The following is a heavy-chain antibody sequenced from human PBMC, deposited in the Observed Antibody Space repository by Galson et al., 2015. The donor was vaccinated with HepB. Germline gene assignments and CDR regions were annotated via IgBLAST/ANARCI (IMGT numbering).Heavy chain of an antibody. Sequence: SLRLSCAASGFTFSGSAMHWVRQASGKGLEWVGRIRSKANSYATAYAASVKGRFTISRDDSKNTAYLRMNSLKTEDTAVYYCTRPATAARPDYWGQGTLVTVSS. D-gene: IGHD6-6*01. J-gene: IGHJ4*02. CDR2: IRSKANSYAT. V-gene: IGHV3-73*01. CDR3: TRPATAARPDY. CDR1: GFTFSGSA.